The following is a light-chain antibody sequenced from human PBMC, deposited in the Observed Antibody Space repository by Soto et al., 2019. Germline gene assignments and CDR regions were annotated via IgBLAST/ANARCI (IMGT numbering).Light chain of an antibody. CDR1: SSNIGSEN. V-gene: IGLV1-44*01. CDR3: AAWDGSLNGIL. CDR2: TNN. J-gene: IGLJ2*01. Sequence: QSVLTQPPSASGTPGQRVTISCSGSSSNIGSENVNWYQQLPGTAPKLLIHTNNQRPSGVPDRFSGSKSGTSASLTISGLQSEDEAAYYCAAWDGSLNGILFGGGTKLTVL.